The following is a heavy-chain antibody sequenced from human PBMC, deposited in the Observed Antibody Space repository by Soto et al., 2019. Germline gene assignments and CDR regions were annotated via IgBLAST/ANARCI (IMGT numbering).Heavy chain of an antibody. D-gene: IGHD2-2*01. CDR1: GGSISSSSYY. V-gene: IGHV4-39*01. Sequence: QLQLQESGPGLVKPSETLSLTCTVSGGSISSSSYYWGWIRQPPGKGRDWIGSIYYSGSTYYNPSLKSRVTISVDTSKNQFSLKLSSVTAADTAVYYCARRYCSSTSCYVFDYWGQGTLVTVSS. J-gene: IGHJ4*02. CDR3: ARRYCSSTSCYVFDY. CDR2: IYYSGST.